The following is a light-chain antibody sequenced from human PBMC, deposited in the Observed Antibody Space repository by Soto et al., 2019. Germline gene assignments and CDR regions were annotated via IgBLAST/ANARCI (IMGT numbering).Light chain of an antibody. CDR2: GAS. CDR3: QQRSNWPGT. V-gene: IGKV3-15*01. J-gene: IGKJ4*01. CDR1: QSISSD. Sequence: ETVMTQSPATLSVSPGERATLSCRASQSISSDLAWYQQKPGQAPRLLIYGASTTATGIPGRFSGSGSGREFTLTISSLQSEDFAVYYCQQRSNWPGTFGGGTKVEIK.